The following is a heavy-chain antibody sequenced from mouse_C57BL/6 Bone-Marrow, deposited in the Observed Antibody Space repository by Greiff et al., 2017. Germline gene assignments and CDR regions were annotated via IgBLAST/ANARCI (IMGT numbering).Heavy chain of an antibody. Sequence: EVKLMESGGGLVKPGGSLKLSCAASGFTFSDYGMHWVRQAPEKGLEWVAYISSGRSTIYYADTGKGRFTISRDNAKNTLFLQMTSLMSEDTAMYYCARSSYYDYAMDYWGQGTSVTVSS. CDR2: ISSGRSTI. D-gene: IGHD1-1*01. V-gene: IGHV5-17*01. J-gene: IGHJ4*01. CDR3: ARSSYYDYAMDY. CDR1: GFTFSDYG.